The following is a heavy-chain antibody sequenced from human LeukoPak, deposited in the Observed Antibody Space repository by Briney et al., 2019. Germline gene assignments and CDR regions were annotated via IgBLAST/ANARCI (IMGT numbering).Heavy chain of an antibody. CDR2: IYYSGTT. D-gene: IGHD6-13*01. V-gene: IGHV4-59*01. Sequence: PSETLSLTCTVSGGSISSYYWSWIRQPPGKGLEWIGYIYYSGTTNYNPSLKSRVTISVDTSKNQFSLKLSSVTAADTAVYYCARLYSSSWAWGAFDIWGQGTMVTVSS. CDR1: GGSISSYY. J-gene: IGHJ3*02. CDR3: ARLYSSSWAWGAFDI.